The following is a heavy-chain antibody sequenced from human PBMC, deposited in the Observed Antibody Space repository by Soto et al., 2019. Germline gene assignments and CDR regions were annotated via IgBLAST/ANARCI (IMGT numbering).Heavy chain of an antibody. D-gene: IGHD3-16*01. CDR3: ARGRGIMITFGGVTNWFDP. V-gene: IGHV4-4*07. J-gene: IGHJ5*02. Sequence: SETLSLTCTVSGGSISSYYWSWIRQPAGKGLEWIGRIYTSGSTNYNPSLKSRVTMSVDTSKNQFALKLSSVTAADTAVYHCARGRGIMITFGGVTNWFDPWGQRTLVTGSS. CDR2: IYTSGST. CDR1: GGSISSYY.